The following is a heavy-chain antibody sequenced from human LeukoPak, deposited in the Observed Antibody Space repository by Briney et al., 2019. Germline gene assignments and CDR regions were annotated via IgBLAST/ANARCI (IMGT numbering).Heavy chain of an antibody. D-gene: IGHD3-22*01. V-gene: IGHV4-59*01. J-gene: IGHJ4*02. CDR1: GGSISSYY. CDR2: IYYSGST. CDR3: ARVSDDSSGYYHFDY. Sequence: SETLSLTCTVSGGSISSYYWSWIRQPPGKELEWIGYIYYSGSTNYNPSLKSRVTISVDTSKNQFSLKLSSVTAADTAVYYCARVSDDSSGYYHFDYWGQGTLVTVSS.